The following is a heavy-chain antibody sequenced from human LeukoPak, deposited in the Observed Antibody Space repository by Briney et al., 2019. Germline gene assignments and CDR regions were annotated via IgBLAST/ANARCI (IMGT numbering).Heavy chain of an antibody. Sequence: ASETLSLTCTVSGGSIRSSYYYWGWIRQPPGKGLEWIGSIYDSGSTYYNPSLKSRVTISVDTSKNQFSLKLTSVTAADTAVYYCARDYSGYATFDSWGQGTLVTVSS. CDR1: GGSIRSSYYY. J-gene: IGHJ4*02. V-gene: IGHV4-39*07. CDR3: ARDYSGYATFDS. CDR2: IYDSGST. D-gene: IGHD5-12*01.